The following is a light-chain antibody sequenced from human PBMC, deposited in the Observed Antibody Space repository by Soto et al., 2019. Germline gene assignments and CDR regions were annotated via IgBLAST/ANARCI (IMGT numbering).Light chain of an antibody. V-gene: IGLV2-14*01. CDR1: SSDVGAYNL. J-gene: IGLJ1*01. CDR2: EVS. CDR3: ASLTTTNFV. Sequence: QSALAQPASVSGSPGQSITISCTGTSSDVGAYNLVSWYQHHPDKAPKLMISEVSNRPSGVSDRFSGSKPGNTASLTISGLQAEDEADYYCASLTTTNFVFGTGTKVTVL.